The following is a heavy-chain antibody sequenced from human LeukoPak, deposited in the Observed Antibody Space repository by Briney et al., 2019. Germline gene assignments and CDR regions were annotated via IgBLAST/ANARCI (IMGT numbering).Heavy chain of an antibody. CDR2: ISGGGSTV. J-gene: IGHJ3*02. CDR1: GFTFSSYE. V-gene: IGHV3-48*03. D-gene: IGHD1-26*01. CDR3: ARVIIVGATGI. Sequence: PGGSLRLSCAASGFTFSSYEMNWVRQAPGKGLEWVSYISGGGSTVHYADSVKGRFTISRDNAKNSLYLQMNSLRAEDTAVYYCARVIIVGATGIWGQGTMVTVSS.